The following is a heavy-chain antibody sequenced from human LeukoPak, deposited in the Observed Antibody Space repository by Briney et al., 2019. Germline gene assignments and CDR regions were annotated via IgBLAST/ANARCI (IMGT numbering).Heavy chain of an antibody. D-gene: IGHD3-16*01. J-gene: IGHJ4*02. CDR3: ARALPGGGGFVNFDY. CDR2: ISSSSYI. Sequence: GGSLRLSCAASGFTFSSYSMNWVRQAPGKGLEWVSSISSSSYIYYADSVKGRFTISRDNAKNSLYLQMNSLRAEDTAVYYCARALPGGGGFVNFDYWGQGTLVTVSS. CDR1: GFTFSSYS. V-gene: IGHV3-21*01.